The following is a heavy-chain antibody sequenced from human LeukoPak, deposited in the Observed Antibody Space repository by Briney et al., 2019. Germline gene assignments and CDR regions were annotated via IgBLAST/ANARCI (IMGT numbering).Heavy chain of an antibody. V-gene: IGHV3-15*01. CDR2: IKSKSERGTT. CDR3: TSNLYCSTSSCYTLDN. Sequence: GGSLRLSCAASGFTFSNGWMSWVRQAPGRGLEWVGRIKSKSERGTTDYAAPVKGRFTISRDGSTNTVYLHMNSLKTEDTAVYFCTSNLYCSTSSCYTLDNWGQGTLVAVSP. J-gene: IGHJ4*02. CDR1: GFTFSNGW. D-gene: IGHD2-2*02.